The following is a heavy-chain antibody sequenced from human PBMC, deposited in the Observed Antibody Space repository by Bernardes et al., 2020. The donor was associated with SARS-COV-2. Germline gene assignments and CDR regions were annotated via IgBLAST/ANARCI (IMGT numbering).Heavy chain of an antibody. D-gene: IGHD6-19*01. CDR2: MSGSGHST. CDR1: GFIFSNYA. Sequence: GGSLRLSCAASGFIFSNYAMYWVRQAPGKGLEWVSAMSGSGHSTYYADSVTGRFTFSRDNSKNTVYLQMNSLRAEDTAVYYCAKGLGVAGALDFWGQGTLVTVSS. J-gene: IGHJ4*02. CDR3: AKGLGVAGALDF. V-gene: IGHV3-23*01.